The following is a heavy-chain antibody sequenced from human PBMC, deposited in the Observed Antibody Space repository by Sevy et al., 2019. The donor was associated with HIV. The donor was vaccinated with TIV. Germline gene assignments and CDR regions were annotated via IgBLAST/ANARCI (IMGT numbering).Heavy chain of an antibody. CDR3: ARVGCGGGSCPHQVFWFDP. Sequence: ASVKVSCKASGGTFSSYAISWVRQAPGQGLEWMGGIIPIFGTANYAQKFQGRVTITADESTSTDYMELSSLRSDDTAVYYCARVGCGGGSCPHQVFWFDPWGQGTLVTVSS. J-gene: IGHJ5*02. D-gene: IGHD2-15*01. CDR1: GGTFSSYA. V-gene: IGHV1-69*13. CDR2: IIPIFGTA.